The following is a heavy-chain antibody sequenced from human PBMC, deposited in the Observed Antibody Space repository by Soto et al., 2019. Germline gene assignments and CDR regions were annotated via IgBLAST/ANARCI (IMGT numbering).Heavy chain of an antibody. J-gene: IGHJ4*02. CDR1: GDSMTKYY. CDR3: ARTVGAAYYFDF. CDR2: IYTSGST. D-gene: IGHD1-26*01. V-gene: IGHV4-4*07. Sequence: QVQLQESGPGLVKPSETLSLTCPVSGDSMTKYYWSWIRQPAGKGLEWIGRIYTSGSTNYNPSLKSRVTMSIDTSNNHFSLNLKSVTAADTAMYYCARTVGAAYYFDFWGQGALVTVSS.